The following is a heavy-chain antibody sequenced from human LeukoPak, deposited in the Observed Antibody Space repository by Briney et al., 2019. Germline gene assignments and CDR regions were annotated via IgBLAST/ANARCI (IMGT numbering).Heavy chain of an antibody. J-gene: IGHJ4*02. CDR1: GFRFSSYA. V-gene: IGHV3-23*01. D-gene: IGHD6-19*01. CDR3: AKERSPLGWDPVDY. Sequence: GGSLRLSCVGSGFRFSSYAMSWVRQAPGKGLQWVTAISGSGSNTYYADSVEGQFTISRDNSKNALFLQMNSLRAEDTALYYCAKERSPLGWDPVDYWGQGTLVTVSS. CDR2: ISGSGSNT.